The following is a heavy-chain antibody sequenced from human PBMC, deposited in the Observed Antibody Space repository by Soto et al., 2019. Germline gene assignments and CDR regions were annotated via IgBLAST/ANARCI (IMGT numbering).Heavy chain of an antibody. J-gene: IGHJ5*02. V-gene: IGHV1-18*01. D-gene: IGHD3-3*01. CDR2: ISAYNGNT. CDR1: GYTFTSYG. CDR3: ARVKGSKGYYDCWSGLLWFDP. Sequence: QVQLVQSGAEVKKPGASVKVSCKASGYTFTSYGISWVRQAPGQGLEWMGWISAYNGNTNYAQKLQGRVTMTTDTSTSTANMELRRLRSDDTAVYYCARVKGSKGYYDCWSGLLWFDPWGQGTLVTVSS.